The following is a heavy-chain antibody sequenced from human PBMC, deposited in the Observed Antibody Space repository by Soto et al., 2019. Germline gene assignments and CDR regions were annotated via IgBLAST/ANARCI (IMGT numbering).Heavy chain of an antibody. J-gene: IGHJ3*02. Sequence: QGKLVQSGPEVKKPGASVRVSCKASGYSFSGYDITWVRQAPGQGLDWPGWVSTSIVSTMSAENLQGRLSMTTDTSTATVYMELRGLRSDDTAVYYCARDSGAALYGEDALDIWGQGTMVTVSS. V-gene: IGHV1-18*04. CDR1: GYSFSGYD. D-gene: IGHD3-10*01. CDR3: ARDSGAALYGEDALDI. CDR2: VSTSIVST.